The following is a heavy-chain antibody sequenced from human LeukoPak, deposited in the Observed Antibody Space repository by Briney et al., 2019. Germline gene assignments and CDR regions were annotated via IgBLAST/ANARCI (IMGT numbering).Heavy chain of an antibody. J-gene: IGHJ5*02. CDR3: ARPTHRSGGRNNWFDP. CDR2: IKHDGSEK. V-gene: IGHV3-7*03. CDR1: GFMFSSYW. D-gene: IGHD2-15*01. Sequence: GGSLRLSCAATGFMFSSYWMSWVRQAPGKGLEWVASIKHDGSEKYYVDSVKARFTISRDNAKNSLYLQMNSLRAEDTAVYYCARPTHRSGGRNNWFDPWGQGTLVTVSS.